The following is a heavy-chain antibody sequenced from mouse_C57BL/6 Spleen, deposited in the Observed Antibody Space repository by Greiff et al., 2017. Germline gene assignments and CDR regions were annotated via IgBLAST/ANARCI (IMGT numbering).Heavy chain of an antibody. CDR2: ISSGGSYT. V-gene: IGHV5-6*02. Sequence: EVKVVESGGDLVKPGWSLKLSCAASGFTFSSYGMSWVRQTPDKRLEWVATISSGGSYTYYPDSVKGRFTISRDNAKNTLYLQMSSLKSEDTAMYYCARRSYDYVFDYWGQGTTLTVSS. D-gene: IGHD2-4*01. CDR3: ARRSYDYVFDY. CDR1: GFTFSSYG. J-gene: IGHJ2*01.